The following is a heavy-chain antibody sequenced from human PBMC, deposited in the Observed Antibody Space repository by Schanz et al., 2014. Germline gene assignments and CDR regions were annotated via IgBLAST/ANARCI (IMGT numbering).Heavy chain of an antibody. Sequence: EVQLVESGGGLVQPGGSLRLSCTASGFTFSDYWMSWVRQAPGKGLEWVSYISSSSSTRYYADSVKGRFTISRDNAKNSLFLQMNSLRAEDTAVYYCARDGYSVVVISPTESFDIWGQGTMVTVSP. D-gene: IGHD2-21*01. CDR1: GFTFSDYW. J-gene: IGHJ3*02. V-gene: IGHV3-48*01. CDR3: ARDGYSVVVISPTESFDI. CDR2: ISSSSSTR.